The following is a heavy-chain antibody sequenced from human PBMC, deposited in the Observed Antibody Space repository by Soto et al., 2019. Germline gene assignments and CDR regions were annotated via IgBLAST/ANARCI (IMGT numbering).Heavy chain of an antibody. Sequence: HPGGSLRLSCAASGFTFSSYGMHWVRQAPGKGLEWVAVIWYDGSNKYYADSVKGRFTISRDNSKNTLYLQMNSLRAEDTAVYYCARAGGPYSSSWYGYYYFDYWGQGPLVTVSS. V-gene: IGHV3-33*01. CDR2: IWYDGSNK. CDR1: GFTFSSYG. J-gene: IGHJ4*02. CDR3: ARAGGPYSSSWYGYYYFDY. D-gene: IGHD6-13*01.